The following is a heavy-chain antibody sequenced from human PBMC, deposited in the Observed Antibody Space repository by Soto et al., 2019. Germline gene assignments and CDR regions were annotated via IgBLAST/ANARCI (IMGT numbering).Heavy chain of an antibody. CDR2: MNAYNGNT. D-gene: IGHD3-22*01. CDR1: GYTFTSYD. J-gene: IGHJ4*02. Sequence: ASVKVSCKASGYTFTSYDINWVRQAPGQGLEWMGWMNAYNGNTGYAQKFQGRVTMTTDTSTSTAYMELRSLRSDDTAVYYCAREWYYFDSSGYWAYWGQGTLVTVSS. CDR3: AREWYYFDSSGYWAY. V-gene: IGHV1-18*01.